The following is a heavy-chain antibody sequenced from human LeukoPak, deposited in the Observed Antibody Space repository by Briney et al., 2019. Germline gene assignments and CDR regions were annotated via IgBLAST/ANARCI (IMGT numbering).Heavy chain of an antibody. Sequence: SETLSLTCTVSGAFIGSYYWSWIRQPPGKGLEWIGYISPTAYTIYTPSLKSRVTISREMSANQFSLILSSVTAEDTAVYYRTRHDVVPVIGHGMAVWGQGTTVTVSS. J-gene: IGHJ6*02. CDR3: TRHDVVPVIGHGMAV. V-gene: IGHV4-59*08. CDR2: ISPTAYT. CDR1: GAFIGSYY. D-gene: IGHD3-10*01.